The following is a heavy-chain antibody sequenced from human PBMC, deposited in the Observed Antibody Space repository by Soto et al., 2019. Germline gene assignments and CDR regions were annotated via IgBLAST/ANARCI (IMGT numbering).Heavy chain of an antibody. D-gene: IGHD6-6*01. Sequence: QVQLVESGGGVVQPGRSLRLSCAASGFTFSSYGMHWVRQAPGKGLEWVAVISYDGSNKYYADSVKGRFTISRDNSNITLYRQMNSLRAEDTAVYYCAKDLFRYSSSVNPNNGFDPWGQGTLVTVSS. V-gene: IGHV3-30*18. J-gene: IGHJ5*02. CDR3: AKDLFRYSSSVNPNNGFDP. CDR1: GFTFSSYG. CDR2: ISYDGSNK.